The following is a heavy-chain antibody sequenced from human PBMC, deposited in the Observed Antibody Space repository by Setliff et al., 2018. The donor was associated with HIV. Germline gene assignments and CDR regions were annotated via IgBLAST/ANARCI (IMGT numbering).Heavy chain of an antibody. D-gene: IGHD4-17*01. V-gene: IGHV4-34*01. CDR3: VKARVDGDYYYYYYMDV. J-gene: IGHJ6*03. CDR2: IDHRGRP. Sequence: SETLSLTCGIYGGSFSDYYWSWIRQPPGKGLEWIGEIDHRGRPKYNPSLNSRVTMSVDKSRNQFSLKVSSLRAEDTAVYYCVKARVDGDYYYYYYMDVWGKGTTVTVSS. CDR1: GGSFSDYY.